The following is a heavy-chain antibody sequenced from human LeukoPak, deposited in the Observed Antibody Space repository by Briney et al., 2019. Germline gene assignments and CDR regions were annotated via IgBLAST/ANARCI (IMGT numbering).Heavy chain of an antibody. Sequence: SETLSLTCAVYGGSLSGYYWSWIRQPPGKGLEWIGEINHSGSTYYNPSLKSRITISADTSTNQLSLKLNSVTAADTAVYYCARGYPSPRVDYWGQGTLVTVSS. V-gene: IGHV4-34*01. D-gene: IGHD3-10*01. CDR3: ARGYPSPRVDY. CDR2: INHSGST. CDR1: GGSLSGYY. J-gene: IGHJ4*02.